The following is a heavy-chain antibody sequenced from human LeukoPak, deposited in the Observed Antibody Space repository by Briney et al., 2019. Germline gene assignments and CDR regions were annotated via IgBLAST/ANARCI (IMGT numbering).Heavy chain of an antibody. J-gene: IGHJ3*02. CDR3: ARGSRLTGAFDI. V-gene: IGHV4-34*01. D-gene: IGHD3-9*01. CDR1: GGSLSGYY. CDR2: INHGGST. Sequence: SETLSLTCAVYGGSLSGYYWSWIRQSPGKGLEWIGEINHGGSTNSNPSLKSRVTISVDTSKNLFSLKLSSVTAADTAVYYCARGSRLTGAFDIWGRGTMVTVSS.